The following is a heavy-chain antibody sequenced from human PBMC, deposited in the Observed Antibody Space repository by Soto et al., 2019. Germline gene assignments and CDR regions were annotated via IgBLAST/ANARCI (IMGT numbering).Heavy chain of an antibody. D-gene: IGHD2-2*01. J-gene: IGHJ5*02. CDR2: VHQFVGT. Sequence: SETLSLTCAVSGGSIYTDDWWTWVRQTPGKGLEWIGEVHQFVGTNYNPSLRSRVTISIDKSKNQFSLKLTSVAAADTAVYYCARGSGYCSSTSCRGWFDPWGQGTLVTVSS. CDR1: GGSIYTDDW. V-gene: IGHV4-4*02. CDR3: ARGSGYCSSTSCRGWFDP.